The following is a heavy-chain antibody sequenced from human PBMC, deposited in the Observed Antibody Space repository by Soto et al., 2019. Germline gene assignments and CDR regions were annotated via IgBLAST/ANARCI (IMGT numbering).Heavy chain of an antibody. CDR3: ASDPYYYASGY. V-gene: IGHV3-11*01. D-gene: IGHD3-10*01. CDR2: ISGGGETI. CDR1: GFTFSDLY. J-gene: IGHJ4*02. Sequence: GGSLRLSCAASGFTFSDLYMTWIRQAPGKGLERVSYISGGGETIHYADSVKGRFTVSRDNSRNSLYLQMNSLRAEDTVVYYCASDPYYYASGYWGQGTLVTVSS.